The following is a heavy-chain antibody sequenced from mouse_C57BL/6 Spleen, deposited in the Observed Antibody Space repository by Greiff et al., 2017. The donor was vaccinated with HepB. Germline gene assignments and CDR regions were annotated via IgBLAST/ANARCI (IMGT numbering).Heavy chain of an antibody. Sequence: EVMLVESGGGLVKPGGSLKLSCAASGFTFSSYAMSWVRQTPEKRLEWVATISDGGSYTYYPDNVKGRFTISRDNAKNNLYLQMSHLKSEDTAMYYCARESGAYYSDYWGQGTTLTVSS. V-gene: IGHV5-4*01. D-gene: IGHD3-1*01. J-gene: IGHJ2*01. CDR3: ARESGAYYSDY. CDR1: GFTFSSYA. CDR2: ISDGGSYT.